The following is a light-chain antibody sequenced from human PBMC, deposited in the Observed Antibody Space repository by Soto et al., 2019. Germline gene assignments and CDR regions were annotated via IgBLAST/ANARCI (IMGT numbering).Light chain of an antibody. V-gene: IGLV2-14*01. CDR3: SSYATYSTV. Sequence: QSALTQPASVSGSPGQSITISCTETSSDVGAHNYVSWYQQHPGKAPKLIIYDVSDRPSGVSNRFSGSKSGNTASLTISGLQAEDEADYYCSSYATYSTVFGGGTKLTVL. CDR2: DVS. J-gene: IGLJ2*01. CDR1: SSDVGAHNY.